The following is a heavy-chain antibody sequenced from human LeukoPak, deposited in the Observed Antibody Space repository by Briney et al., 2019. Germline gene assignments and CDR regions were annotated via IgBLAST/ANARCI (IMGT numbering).Heavy chain of an antibody. J-gene: IGHJ4*02. CDR3: AKAFYDILTGFPN. Sequence: RRFLRLSCAASGFTFSSYGMHWVRQAPGKGLEWVAVISYDGSNKYYADSVKGRFTISRDNSKNTLYLQMNSLRAEDTAVYYCAKAFYDILTGFPNWGQGTLVTVSS. CDR2: ISYDGSNK. CDR1: GFTFSSYG. D-gene: IGHD3-9*01. V-gene: IGHV3-30*18.